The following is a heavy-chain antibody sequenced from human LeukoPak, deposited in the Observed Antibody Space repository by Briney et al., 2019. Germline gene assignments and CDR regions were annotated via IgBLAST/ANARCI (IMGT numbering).Heavy chain of an antibody. CDR2: INPNSGGT. Sequence: ASVKVSCKASGYTFTGYYMHWVRQAPGQGLEWMGWINPNSGGTNYAQKFQGRVTMTRNTSISTAYMELSSLRSEDTAVYYCARGYYDSSGYYYAWGQGTLVTVSS. CDR1: GYTFTGYY. J-gene: IGHJ4*02. CDR3: ARGYYDSSGYYYA. D-gene: IGHD3-22*01. V-gene: IGHV1-2*02.